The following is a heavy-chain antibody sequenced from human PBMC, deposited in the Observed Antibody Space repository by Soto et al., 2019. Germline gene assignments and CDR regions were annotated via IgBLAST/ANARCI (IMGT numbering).Heavy chain of an antibody. CDR2: INHSGST. J-gene: IGHJ5*02. Sequence: PSETLSLTCAVYGGSFSGYYWSWIRQPPGKGLEWIGEINHSGSTNYNPSLKSRVTISVDTSKNQFSLKLSSVTAADTAVYYCARKGLHYYDSSGPRNWFDPWGQGTLVTVS. CDR1: GGSFSGYY. V-gene: IGHV4-34*01. D-gene: IGHD3-22*01. CDR3: ARKGLHYYDSSGPRNWFDP.